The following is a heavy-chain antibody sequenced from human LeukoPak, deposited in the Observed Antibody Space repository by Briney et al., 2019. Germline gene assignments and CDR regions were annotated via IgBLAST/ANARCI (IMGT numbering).Heavy chain of an antibody. V-gene: IGHV3-64*02. CDR1: GFIFNSYA. CDR2: ITSSGNNI. CDR3: TRGPGYDYVWGSFRADY. D-gene: IGHD3-16*02. Sequence: PGGSLRLSCAASGFIFNSYAMHWVRQAPGRGLEYVSAITSSGNNIFYADSVKGRLTISIDNSKNTLYLQMGSLRAEDMAVYYCTRGPGYDYVWGSFRADYWGQGTLVTVSS. J-gene: IGHJ4*02.